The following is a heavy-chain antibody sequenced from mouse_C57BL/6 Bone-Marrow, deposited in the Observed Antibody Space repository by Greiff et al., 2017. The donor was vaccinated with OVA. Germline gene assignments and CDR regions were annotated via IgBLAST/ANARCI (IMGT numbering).Heavy chain of an antibody. CDR2: INPSTGGT. CDR1: GYSFTGYY. Sequence: EVQLQQSGPELVKPGASVKISCKASGYSFTGYYMNWVKQSPEKSLEWIGEINPSTGGTTYNQKFKAKATLTVDKSSSTAYMQLKSLTSEDSAVYYCASSFTPVVAQDFDYWGQGTTLTVSS. CDR3: ASSFTPVVAQDFDY. D-gene: IGHD1-1*01. V-gene: IGHV1-42*01. J-gene: IGHJ2*01.